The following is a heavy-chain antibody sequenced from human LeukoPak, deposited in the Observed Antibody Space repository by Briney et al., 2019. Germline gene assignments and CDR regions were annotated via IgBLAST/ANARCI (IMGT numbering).Heavy chain of an antibody. CDR1: GGSISSYY. CDR3: AVFSFYGDYVDY. J-gene: IGHJ4*02. CDR2: IYYSGST. V-gene: IGHV4-59*01. D-gene: IGHD4-17*01. Sequence: SETLSLTCTVSGGSISSYYWSWIRQPPGKGLEWIGYIYYSGSTNYNPSLKSRVTISVDTSKNQFSLKLSSATAADTAVYYCAVFSFYGDYVDYWGQGTLVTVSS.